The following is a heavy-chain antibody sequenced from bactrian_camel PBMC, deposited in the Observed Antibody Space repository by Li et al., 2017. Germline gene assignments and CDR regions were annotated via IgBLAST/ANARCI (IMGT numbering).Heavy chain of an antibody. Sequence: HVQLVESGGGSVQAGGSLKLSCAGSAYITEQCGMGWYCQAAGKEVNLVSLRRDGTIIYADSVKGRFTISHDKSKNTAYLQMNDLKPEDTAMYYCAEAPYRDGFSTKCRGQGTQVTVS. CDR2: LRRDGTI. D-gene: IGHD4*01. J-gene: IGHJ4*01. CDR3: AEAPYRDGFSTKC. CDR1: AYITEQC. V-gene: IGHV3S53*01.